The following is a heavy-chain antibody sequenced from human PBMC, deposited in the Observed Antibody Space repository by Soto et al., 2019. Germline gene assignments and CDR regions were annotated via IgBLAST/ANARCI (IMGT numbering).Heavy chain of an antibody. CDR2: ISYDGSKT. CDR3: ARDRDSSYFPPPYYFDS. V-gene: IGHV3-30*04. Sequence: QVQLVESGGGVVQPGRSLRLSCAASAFTFRSYTMHWFRQDPGKGLELVATISYDGSKTNYADSVRGRFTISRDNSKPTLFLQMDSLRPEYTAVYSCARDRDSSYFPPPYYFDSWGQGTLVTVSS. D-gene: IGHD4-4*01. CDR1: AFTFRSYT. J-gene: IGHJ4*02.